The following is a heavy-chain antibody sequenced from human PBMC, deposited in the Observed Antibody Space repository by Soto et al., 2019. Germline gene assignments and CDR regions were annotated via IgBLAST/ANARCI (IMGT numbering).Heavy chain of an antibody. J-gene: IGHJ4*02. V-gene: IGHV4-30-4*01. D-gene: IGHD3-22*01. CDR2: IYYSGST. CDR3: ARSPTGKYYYGSSGYYYFDY. CDR1: GGSISSGDYY. Sequence: PSETLSLTCTVSGGSISSGDYYLSWIRQPPGKGLEWIGYIYYSGSTYYNPSLKSRVTISVDTSKNQFSLKLSSVTAADTAVYYCARSPTGKYYYGSSGYYYFDYWGQGTLVTVSS.